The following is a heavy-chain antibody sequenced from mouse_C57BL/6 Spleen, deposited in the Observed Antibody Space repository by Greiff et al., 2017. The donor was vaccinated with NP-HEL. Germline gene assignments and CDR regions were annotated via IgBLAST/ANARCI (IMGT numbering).Heavy chain of an antibody. CDR2: INPSSGYT. CDR1: GYTFTSYT. CDR3: ARHTTVYFAY. D-gene: IGHD1-1*01. Sequence: QVQLQQSGAELARPGASVKMSCKASGYTFTSYTMHWVKQRPGQGLEWIGFINPSSGYTKYNQKFKDKATLTADKSSSTAYMQMSSLTSEDSAVYYCARHTTVYFAYWGQGTTLTVSS. V-gene: IGHV1-4*01. J-gene: IGHJ2*01.